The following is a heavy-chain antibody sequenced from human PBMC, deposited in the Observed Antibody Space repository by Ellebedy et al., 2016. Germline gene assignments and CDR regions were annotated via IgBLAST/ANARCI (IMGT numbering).Heavy chain of an antibody. Sequence: SETLSLTCTVSAGSISSYYWSWIPQPPGKGLEWIGCIYHCGRTYHNPSLKSRVTISVDTSKNQFSLKLSSVTAADTAVYYWARVKGGYCSGGSCAQNWFDPWGQGTLVSVSS. CDR2: IYHCGRT. CDR1: AGSISSYY. V-gene: IGHV4-59*08. D-gene: IGHD2-15*01. CDR3: ARVKGGYCSGGSCAQNWFDP. J-gene: IGHJ5*02.